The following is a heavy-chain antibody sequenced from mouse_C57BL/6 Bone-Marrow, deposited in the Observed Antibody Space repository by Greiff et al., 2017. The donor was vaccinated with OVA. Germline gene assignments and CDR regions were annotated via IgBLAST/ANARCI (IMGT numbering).Heavy chain of an antibody. CDR2: IDPEDGDT. J-gene: IGHJ1*03. CDR3: TTIYGNYWYFDV. CDR1: GFTIKDYY. V-gene: IGHV14-1*01. D-gene: IGHD2-1*01. Sequence: VQLQQSGAELVRPGASVKLSCTASGFTIKDYYMHWVKQRPEQGLEWIGRIDPEDGDTEYAPKFQGKATMTADTSSNTAYLQLSSLTSEDTAVYYCTTIYGNYWYFDVWGTGTTVTVSS.